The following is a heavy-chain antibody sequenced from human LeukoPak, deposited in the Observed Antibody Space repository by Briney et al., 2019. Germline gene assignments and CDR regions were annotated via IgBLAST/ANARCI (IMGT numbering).Heavy chain of an antibody. V-gene: IGHV3-33*06. D-gene: IGHD3-22*01. CDR1: GFTFSSYG. CDR3: AKQYYYDSSGYLDS. CDR2: IWYDGSNK. Sequence: GRSLRLSCAASGFTFSSYGMHWVRQAPGKGLEWVAVIWYDGSNKYYADSVKGRFTISRDNSKNTLYLQMNSLRAEDTAVYYCAKQYYYDSSGYLDSWGQGTLVTVSS. J-gene: IGHJ4*02.